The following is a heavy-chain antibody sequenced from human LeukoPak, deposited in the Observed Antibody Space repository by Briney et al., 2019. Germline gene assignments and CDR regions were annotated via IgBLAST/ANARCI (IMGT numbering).Heavy chain of an antibody. Sequence: SETLSLTCTVSGGSISSSSYYWGWIRQPPGKGLEWIGSIYYSGSTYYNPSLKSRVTISVDTSKNQFSLKLSSVTAADTAVYYCARYCSGGSCSVGIDYWGQGTLVTVCS. CDR2: IYYSGST. V-gene: IGHV4-39*01. D-gene: IGHD2-15*01. CDR1: GGSISSSSYY. CDR3: ARYCSGGSCSVGIDY. J-gene: IGHJ4*02.